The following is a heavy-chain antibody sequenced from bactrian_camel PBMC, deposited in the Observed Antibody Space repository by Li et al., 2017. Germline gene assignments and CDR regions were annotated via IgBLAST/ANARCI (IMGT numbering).Heavy chain of an antibody. CDR3: TKDRSYGTRNWAQST. J-gene: IGHJ4*01. Sequence: HVQLVESGGGSVQAGESLRLSCTVSGTTIVRYCMAWFREDPGKERMMVASIDTDGGANNYNSGKGRFAVSRDNDKNTLYLEMNSLKPEDTAMYYCTKDRSYGTRNWAQSTRGQGTQVTVS. V-gene: IGHV3S55*01. D-gene: IGHD3*01. CDR2: IDTDGGA. CDR1: GTTIVRYC.